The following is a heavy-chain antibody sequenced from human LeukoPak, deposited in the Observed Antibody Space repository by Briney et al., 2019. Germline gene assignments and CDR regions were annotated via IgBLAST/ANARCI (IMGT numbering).Heavy chain of an antibody. Sequence: GGSLRLSCAASGFTFSDYYMSWIRQAPGRGLEWVSYTSSSSSHTNYADSVKGRFTISRDNAKNSLFLQMNSLRAEDTTVYYCARVRVGSGHHPHYFDYWGQGTLVTVSS. D-gene: IGHD3-10*01. V-gene: IGHV3-11*05. J-gene: IGHJ4*02. CDR3: ARVRVGSGHHPHYFDY. CDR1: GFTFSDYY. CDR2: TSSSSSHT.